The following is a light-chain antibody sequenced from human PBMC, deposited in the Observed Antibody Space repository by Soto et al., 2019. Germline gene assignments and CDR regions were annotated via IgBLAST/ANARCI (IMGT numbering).Light chain of an antibody. CDR3: QQYGSSPGT. CDR1: QSVRNSH. Sequence: EIVLTQSPCTLSVSPGERATVSCRASQSVRNSHVAWYQQKPGQAPSLLNYETSSRATGIPDRFRGSGSGTEFTLTITRVQPEDVAMYYCQQYGSSPGTLGQGTKVDI. CDR2: ETS. V-gene: IGKV3-20*01. J-gene: IGKJ1*01.